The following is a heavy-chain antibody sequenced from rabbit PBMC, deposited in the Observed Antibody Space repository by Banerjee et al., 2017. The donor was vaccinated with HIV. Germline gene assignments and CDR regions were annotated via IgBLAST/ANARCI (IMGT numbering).Heavy chain of an antibody. J-gene: IGHJ4*01. V-gene: IGHV1S45*01. CDR3: ARDLAGVIGWNFNL. CDR2: IYTSIDIT. Sequence: QEQLEESGGDLVKPEGSLTLTCTASGFSFSSYWMSWVRQAPGKGLELIACIYTSIDITYYASWAKGRFTISKTSSTTVTLQMTSLTAADTATYFCARDLAGVIGWNFNLWGQGTLVTVS. CDR1: GFSFSSYW. D-gene: IGHD4-1*01.